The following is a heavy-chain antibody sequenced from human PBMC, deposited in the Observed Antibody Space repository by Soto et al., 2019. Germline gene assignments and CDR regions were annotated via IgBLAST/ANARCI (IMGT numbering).Heavy chain of an antibody. CDR2: IYYIGNT. D-gene: IGHD4-17*01. CDR1: GGSISTRSSY. Sequence: QLQLQEAGPGLVKPSETLSLTCTVSGGSISTRSSYWGWIRQPPGKGLERIGSIYYIGNTYYHPSIKSRVAISRDSSKTLSALHLNSVTTADPAVYYCGAQDYVAKGYHLETWGQGTLFTVSS. V-gene: IGHV4-39*02. CDR3: GAQDYVAKGYHLET. J-gene: IGHJ5*02.